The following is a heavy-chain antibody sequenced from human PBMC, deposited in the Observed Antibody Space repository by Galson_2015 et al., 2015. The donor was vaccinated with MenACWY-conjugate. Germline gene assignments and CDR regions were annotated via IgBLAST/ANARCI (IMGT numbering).Heavy chain of an antibody. V-gene: IGHV5-51*01. Sequence: QSGAEVKKPGESLQISCQGSGYSFTTHWIGWVRQMPGKGLEWMGIIYPGDSDTRYSPSFQGQVTISADKSISTAYLQWSSLKASDTAIYYCAKNRWGGYDPFDYWGQGTLVTVSS. D-gene: IGHD5-12*01. CDR3: AKNRWGGYDPFDY. CDR1: GYSFTTHW. CDR2: IYPGDSDT. J-gene: IGHJ4*02.